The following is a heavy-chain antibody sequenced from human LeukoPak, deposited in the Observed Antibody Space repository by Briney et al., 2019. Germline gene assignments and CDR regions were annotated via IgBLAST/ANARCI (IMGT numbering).Heavy chain of an antibody. D-gene: IGHD4-17*01. CDR2: ISGGVVST. CDR3: AKDAAIYGDYEFDY. J-gene: IGHJ4*02. Sequence: GGSLRLSCAASGFTFSTYAMSWVRQAPGKGLEWVSTISGGVVSTYYADSVKGRFTISRDNSKNTLYLQMNSLRAEDTAVYYCAKDAAIYGDYEFDYWGQGTLVTVSS. CDR1: GFTFSTYA. V-gene: IGHV3-23*01.